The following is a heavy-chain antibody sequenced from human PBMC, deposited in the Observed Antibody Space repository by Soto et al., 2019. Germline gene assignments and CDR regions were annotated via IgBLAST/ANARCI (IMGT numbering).Heavy chain of an antibody. CDR2: VSGSGGST. V-gene: IGHV3-23*01. Sequence: GGSLRLSCAASGFTFSSYAMSWVRQAPGKGLEWVSAVSGSGGSTYYADSVKGRFTISRDNSKNTLYLQMNSLRAEDTAVYYCAKDSLGSGWHNNDAFDIWGQGTMVTVSS. CDR3: AKDSLGSGWHNNDAFDI. D-gene: IGHD6-19*01. J-gene: IGHJ3*02. CDR1: GFTFSSYA.